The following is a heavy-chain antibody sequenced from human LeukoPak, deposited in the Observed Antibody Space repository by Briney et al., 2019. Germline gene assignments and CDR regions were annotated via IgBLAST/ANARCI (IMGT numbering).Heavy chain of an antibody. CDR2: IRQDGREK. CDR3: AREGVGGFDS. V-gene: IGHV3-7*01. D-gene: IGHD3-10*01. J-gene: IGHJ5*01. CDR1: GFTFTSYW. Sequence: PGGSLRLSCAASGFTFTSYWLSWVRQAPGKGLEWVANIRQDGREKSYADSVKGRFTISRDNAKTSVYLQMSSLRVEDTAVYYCAREGVGGFDSWGQGTLVTVSS.